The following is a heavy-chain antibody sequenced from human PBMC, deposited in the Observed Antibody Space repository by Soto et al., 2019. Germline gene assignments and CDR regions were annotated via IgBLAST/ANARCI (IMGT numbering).Heavy chain of an antibody. CDR3: ARDNLGAPCPYYYYGMDV. CDR2: IKQDGSEK. CDR1: GFTFSSYW. Sequence: GGSLRLSCAASGFTFSSYWMSWVRQAPGKGLEWVANIKQDGSEKYYVDSVKGRFTISRDNAKNSLYLQMNSLRAEDTAVYYCARDNLGAPCPYYYYGMDVWGQGTTVTVSS. J-gene: IGHJ6*02. D-gene: IGHD1-26*01. V-gene: IGHV3-7*01.